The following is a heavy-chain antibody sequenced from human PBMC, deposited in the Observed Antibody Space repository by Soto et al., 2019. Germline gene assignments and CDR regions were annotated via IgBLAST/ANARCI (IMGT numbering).Heavy chain of an antibody. J-gene: IGHJ5*02. CDR3: ARVPDR. CDR1: SDSISNYY. Sequence: PSETLSLTCTVSSDSISNYYCSWFRQPPGKGLEWIGYMHYNGYTSYNPSLRSRVTISVDTSKNQFSLKLSSVTAADTAVYYCARVPDRWGQGTLVTVSS. D-gene: IGHD2-2*01. CDR2: MHYNGYT. V-gene: IGHV4-59*12.